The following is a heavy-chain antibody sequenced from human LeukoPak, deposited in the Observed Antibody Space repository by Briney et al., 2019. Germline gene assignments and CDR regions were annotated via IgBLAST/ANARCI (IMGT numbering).Heavy chain of an antibody. CDR3: ARGGYSGYDLDY. V-gene: IGHV4-31*03. D-gene: IGHD5-12*01. J-gene: IGHJ4*02. CDR1: GGSISSGDYY. Sequence: PSETLSLTCTVAGGSISSGDYYWTWIRQHPGKDLEWIGYIYYSGNTYYNPSLKSRVTISADTSKNQFSLRLSSVSAADTAVYYCARGGYSGYDLDYWGQGTLITVSS. CDR2: IYYSGNT.